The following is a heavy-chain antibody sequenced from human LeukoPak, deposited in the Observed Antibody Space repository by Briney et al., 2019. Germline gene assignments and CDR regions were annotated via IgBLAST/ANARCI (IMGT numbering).Heavy chain of an antibody. CDR3: ARDTAMVTYWFDP. J-gene: IGHJ5*02. D-gene: IGHD5-18*01. Sequence: ASVNVSFKSSGYTFTGYYMHWVRQAPGQGLEWMGWINPNSGGTNYAQKVQGRVTMTRDTSISTDYMELSRLRSDDTAVYYCARDTAMVTYWFDPWGQGTLVTVSS. V-gene: IGHV1-2*02. CDR1: GYTFTGYY. CDR2: INPNSGGT.